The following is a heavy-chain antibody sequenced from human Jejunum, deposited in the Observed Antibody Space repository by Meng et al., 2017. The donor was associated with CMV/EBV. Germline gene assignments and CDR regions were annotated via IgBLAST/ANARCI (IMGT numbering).Heavy chain of an antibody. V-gene: IGHV4-39*01. J-gene: IGHJ4*02. Sequence: TLYLTCTVSRGSFSSNSYYWGWIRQPPGKGLEWIGTIYYGGSAYYNPSLKSRVAISVDTSKNQFSLKLTSVTAADTAVYYCVRRYLDWGRGTLVTVSS. CDR1: RGSFSSNSYY. CDR3: VRRYLD. D-gene: IGHD3-16*02. CDR2: IYYGGSA.